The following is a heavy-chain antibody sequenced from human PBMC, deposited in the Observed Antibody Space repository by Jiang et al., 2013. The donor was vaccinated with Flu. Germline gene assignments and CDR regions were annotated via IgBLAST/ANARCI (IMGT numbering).Heavy chain of an antibody. Sequence: PGKGLEWMGIIYPGDSDTRYSPSFQGQVTISADKSISTAYLQWSSLKASDTAMYYCARQGEGTVTPKYFQHWGQGTLVTVSS. J-gene: IGHJ1*01. D-gene: IGHD4-17*01. CDR3: ARQGEGTVTPKYFQH. CDR2: IYPGDSDT. V-gene: IGHV5-51*01.